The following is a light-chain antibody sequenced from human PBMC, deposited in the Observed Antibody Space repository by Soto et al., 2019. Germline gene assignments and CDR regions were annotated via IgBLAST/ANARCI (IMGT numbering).Light chain of an antibody. CDR2: KAS. CDR3: QQYNSYSIT. J-gene: IGKJ5*01. V-gene: IGKV1-5*03. CDR1: QSIGTW. Sequence: DIQMTQSPSTLSASVRDRVTITCRASQSIGTWLAWYQQKPGKAPKLLIYKASYLQSGVPSRFSGSGSGTDFTLTISSLQPDDFATCFCQQYNSYSITFGLGTRLEMK.